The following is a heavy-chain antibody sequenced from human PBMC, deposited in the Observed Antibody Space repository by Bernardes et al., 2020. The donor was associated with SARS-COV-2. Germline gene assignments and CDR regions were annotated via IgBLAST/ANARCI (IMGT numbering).Heavy chain of an antibody. Sequence: SETLSLTCTVSGGSISSSSYYWGWIRQPPGKGLEWIGSLYYSGSTYYNPSLKSRVTISVDTSKNQFSLKLSSVTAADTAVYYCARLRNNWFDPWGHGTLVTVSS. CDR1: GGSISSSSYY. D-gene: IGHD5-12*01. J-gene: IGHJ5*02. CDR3: ARLRNNWFDP. V-gene: IGHV4-39*01. CDR2: LYYSGST.